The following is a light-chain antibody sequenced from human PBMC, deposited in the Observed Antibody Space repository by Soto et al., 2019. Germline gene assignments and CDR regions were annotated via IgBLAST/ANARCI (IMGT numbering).Light chain of an antibody. J-gene: IGLJ3*02. Sequence: QSALTQPPSASGSPGQSVTISCTGTSSDVGGYNYVSWYQQHPGKVPKLMIYEVSKRPSGVPDRFAGSKSGDTASLTVSGLQAEDEADYYCSSHAGSKNWVFGGGTKLTVL. CDR1: SSDVGGYNY. V-gene: IGLV2-8*01. CDR2: EVS. CDR3: SSHAGSKNWV.